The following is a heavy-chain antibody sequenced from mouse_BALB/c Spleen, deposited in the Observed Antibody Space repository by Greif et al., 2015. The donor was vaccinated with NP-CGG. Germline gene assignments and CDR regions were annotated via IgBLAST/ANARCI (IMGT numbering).Heavy chain of an antibody. V-gene: IGHV5-17*02. CDR2: ISSGSSTI. Sequence: EVQLVESGGGLVQPGGSRKLSCAASGFTFSSFGMHWVRQAPEKGLEWVAYISSGSSTIYYADTVKGRFTISRDNPKNTLFLQMTSLRSEDTAMYYCARSGRDGYYFWYFDVWGAGTTVTVSS. D-gene: IGHD2-3*01. J-gene: IGHJ1*01. CDR1: GFTFSSFG. CDR3: ARSGRDGYYFWYFDV.